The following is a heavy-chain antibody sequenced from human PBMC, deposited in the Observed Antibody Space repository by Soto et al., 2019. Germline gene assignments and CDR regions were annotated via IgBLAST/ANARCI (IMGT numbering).Heavy chain of an antibody. CDR2: IKQDGSEK. CDR3: ARGFQAGSNQDYYYYYGMDV. CDR1: GFTFSSYW. D-gene: IGHD3-10*01. V-gene: IGHV3-7*03. J-gene: IGHJ6*02. Sequence: PGGSLRLSCAASGFTFSSYWMSWVRQAPGKGLEWVANIKQDGSEKYYVDSVKGRFTISRDNAKNSLYLQMNGLRAEDTAVYYCARGFQAGSNQDYYYYYGMDVWGQGTTVTVSS.